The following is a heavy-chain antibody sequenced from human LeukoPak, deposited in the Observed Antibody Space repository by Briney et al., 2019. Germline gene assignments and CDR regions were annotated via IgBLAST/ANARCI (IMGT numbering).Heavy chain of an antibody. V-gene: IGHV4-31*03. CDR2: IYYSGST. J-gene: IGHJ4*02. CDR1: GGSISSGGYY. CDR3: ARERDYGGNSGGFDY. Sequence: PSQTLSLTCTVSGGSISSGGYYWSRIRQHPGKGLEWIGYIYYSGSTYYNPSLKSRVTISVDTSKNQFSLKLSSVTAADTAVYYCARERDYGGNSGGFDYWGQGTLVTVSS. D-gene: IGHD4-23*01.